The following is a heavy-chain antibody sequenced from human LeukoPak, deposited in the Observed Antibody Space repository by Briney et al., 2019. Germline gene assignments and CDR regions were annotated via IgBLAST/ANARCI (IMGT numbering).Heavy chain of an antibody. CDR3: ASYDFWSGYFDY. D-gene: IGHD3-3*01. Sequence: GGSLRLSCVVSGFTFSTSAMSWVRQAPGKGLEWVANIKKDGSEKFYVDSVKGRFTIARDNAKNSLYLQMNSLRVEDTAVYYCASYDFWSGYFDYWGQGTLVTVSS. J-gene: IGHJ4*02. CDR2: IKKDGSEK. CDR1: GFTFSTSA. V-gene: IGHV3-7*01.